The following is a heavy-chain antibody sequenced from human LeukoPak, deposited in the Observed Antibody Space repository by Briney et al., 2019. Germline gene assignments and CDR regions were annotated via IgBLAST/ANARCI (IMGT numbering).Heavy chain of an antibody. CDR2: INAKNGDT. D-gene: IGHD1-26*01. Sequence: ASVKVSCKASGYTFTGYYIHWVRQAPGQGLEWMGWINAKNGDTDYARKFRGRVTVTRDTSITTVYMELSRLRYDDTAVYYCARGRSGTYFGAYFQHWGQGTLVTVSS. CDR1: GYTFTGYY. V-gene: IGHV1-2*02. CDR3: ARGRSGTYFGAYFQH. J-gene: IGHJ1*01.